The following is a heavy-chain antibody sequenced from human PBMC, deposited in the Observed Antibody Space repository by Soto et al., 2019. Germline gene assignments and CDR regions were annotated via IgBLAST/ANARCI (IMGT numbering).Heavy chain of an antibody. J-gene: IGHJ6*02. CDR1: GVSLSHYG. Sequence: QVQLVESGGGVVQPGRSLRISCEGSGVSLSHYGMHWVRWAPGQGLEWVATISSDGSAKYHSDSVGGRFAISRDNSNNTLYLQMNSLRAADTSVYYCAKDRVVLSADAMDVWAQGTTVTVSS. CDR3: AKDRVVLSADAMDV. CDR2: ISSDGSAK. V-gene: IGHV3-30*18. D-gene: IGHD2-15*01.